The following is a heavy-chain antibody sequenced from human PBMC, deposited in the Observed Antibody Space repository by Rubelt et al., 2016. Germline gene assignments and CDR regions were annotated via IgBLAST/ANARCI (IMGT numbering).Heavy chain of an antibody. Sequence: EVQLVESGGGLVQPGGSLRLSCAASGFTFSGYAMTWVRQAPGRGLEWVSSITATSSYIYSGNSVKGRFTISRDNAKNSLYLQKNSLRDEDTAVYYCARDPDYCSGGHCYAFDSWGQGTLVTVSS. CDR2: ITATSSYI. V-gene: IGHV3-21*01. CDR1: GFTFSGYA. J-gene: IGHJ4*02. CDR3: ARDPDYCSGGHCYAFDS. D-gene: IGHD2-15*01.